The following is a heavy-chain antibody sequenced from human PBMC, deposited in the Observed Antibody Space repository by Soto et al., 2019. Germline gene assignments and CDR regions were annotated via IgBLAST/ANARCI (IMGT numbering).Heavy chain of an antibody. CDR1: GGSISSGGYY. V-gene: IGHV4-31*03. J-gene: IGHJ6*03. CDR3: ARDSSIYSYGYRGGLRLDYYYYMDV. D-gene: IGHD5-18*01. Sequence: SETLSLTCTVSGGSISSGGYYWSWIRQHPGKGLEWIGYIYYSGSTYYNPSLKSRVTISVDTSKNQFSLKLSSVTAADTAVYYCARDSSIYSYGYRGGLRLDYYYYMDVWGKGATVTVSS. CDR2: IYYSGST.